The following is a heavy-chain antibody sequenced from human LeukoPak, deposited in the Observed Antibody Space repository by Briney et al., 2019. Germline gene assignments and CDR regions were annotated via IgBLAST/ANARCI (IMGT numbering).Heavy chain of an antibody. J-gene: IGHJ4*02. V-gene: IGHV3-30*18. D-gene: IGHD3-9*01. Sequence: QSGGSLRLSCVTTGFTFSKYGMHWVRQAPGKGLEWVAVISYDGSNKFYADSVKGRFTISRDNSKNTLYLQMNSLRAEDTAVYYCAKGRYFDWSTGPLDYWGQGTLVTVSS. CDR2: ISYDGSNK. CDR1: GFTFSKYG. CDR3: AKGRYFDWSTGPLDY.